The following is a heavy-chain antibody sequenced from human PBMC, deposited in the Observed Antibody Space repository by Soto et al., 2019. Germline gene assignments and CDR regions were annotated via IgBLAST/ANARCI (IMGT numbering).Heavy chain of an antibody. CDR1: GGSVSSGSDY. J-gene: IGHJ4*02. V-gene: IGHV4-61*01. D-gene: IGHD5-18*01. CDR3: ARATAMVTGLFDY. Sequence: QVQLQESGPGLVKPSETLSLTCTVSGGSVSSGSDYWSWIRQPPGKGLEWIGYIYYSGSTNYNPSLKSRVTISVDTSKNQFSLKLSSVTAADTAVYYCARATAMVTGLFDYWGQGTLVTVSS. CDR2: IYYSGST.